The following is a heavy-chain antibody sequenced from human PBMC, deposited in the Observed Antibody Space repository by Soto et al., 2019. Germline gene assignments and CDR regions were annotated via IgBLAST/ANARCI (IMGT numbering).Heavy chain of an antibody. CDR3: ARHTHPGGYDFWSGGTKDAFDI. D-gene: IGHD3-3*01. Sequence: QLQLQESGPGLVKPSETLSLTCTVSGGSISSSSYYWGWIRQPPGKGLEWIGSIYYSGSTYYNPSLKSRVTISVDTSKNQFSLKLSSVTAADTAVYYCARHTHPGGYDFWSGGTKDAFDIWGQGTMVTVSS. CDR1: GGSISSSSYY. V-gene: IGHV4-39*01. J-gene: IGHJ3*02. CDR2: IYYSGST.